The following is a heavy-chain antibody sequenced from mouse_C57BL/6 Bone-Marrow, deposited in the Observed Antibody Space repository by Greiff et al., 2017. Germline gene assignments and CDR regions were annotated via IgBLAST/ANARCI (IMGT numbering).Heavy chain of an antibody. D-gene: IGHD2-4*01. Sequence: VKLMESGAELARPGASVKMSCKASGYTFTSYTMPWVKQRPGQGLEWIGYINPSSGYTKYNQKFKDKATLTADKSSSTAYMQLSSLTSEDSAVYYCSRLYYDYDGFAYWGQGTLVTVSA. CDR3: SRLYYDYDGFAY. J-gene: IGHJ3*01. CDR2: INPSSGYT. CDR1: GYTFTSYT. V-gene: IGHV1-4*01.